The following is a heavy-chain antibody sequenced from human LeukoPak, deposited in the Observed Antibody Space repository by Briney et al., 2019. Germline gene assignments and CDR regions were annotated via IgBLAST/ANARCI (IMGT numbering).Heavy chain of an antibody. Sequence: GGSLRLSCAASGITFSSYGMHWVRQAPGRGLEWVASIWYDGSNQYYADSVKGRFTISRDNSKNTLYLQMNTLRDEDTAVYYCAGAYYDILTGYQEFDPWGQGTLVIVSS. V-gene: IGHV3-30*02. D-gene: IGHD3-9*01. CDR2: IWYDGSNQ. J-gene: IGHJ5*02. CDR1: GITFSSYG. CDR3: AGAYYDILTGYQEFDP.